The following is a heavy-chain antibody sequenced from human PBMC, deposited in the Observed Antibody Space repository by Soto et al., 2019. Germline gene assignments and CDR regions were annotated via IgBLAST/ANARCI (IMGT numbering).Heavy chain of an antibody. CDR3: AKDRAAEQWLVPKPDY. Sequence: GGSLRLSCAASGFTLSSYAMSWVRQAPGKGLEWVSAISGSGGSTYYADSVKGRFTISRDNSKNTLYLQMNSLRAEDTAVYYCAKDRAAEQWLVPKPDYWGQGTLVTVSS. CDR1: GFTLSSYA. CDR2: ISGSGGST. J-gene: IGHJ4*02. D-gene: IGHD6-19*01. V-gene: IGHV3-23*01.